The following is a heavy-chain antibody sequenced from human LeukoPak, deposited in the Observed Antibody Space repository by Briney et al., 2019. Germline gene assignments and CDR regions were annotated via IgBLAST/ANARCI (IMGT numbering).Heavy chain of an antibody. V-gene: IGHV3-30*02. Sequence: GSLTLSCLATGFTFSSFGMHWVRPAPGRGLEWVAFILSDGTNKYYADSVKGRFTISRDNSKNTLSLQVNSLRAEDTTLYHCTKDLRYYFADNHSEMDEHDYWGQGTLVTVCS. CDR2: ILSDGTNK. D-gene: IGHD2/OR15-2a*01. CDR3: TKDLRYYFADNHSEMDEHDY. CDR1: GFTFSSFG. J-gene: IGHJ4*02.